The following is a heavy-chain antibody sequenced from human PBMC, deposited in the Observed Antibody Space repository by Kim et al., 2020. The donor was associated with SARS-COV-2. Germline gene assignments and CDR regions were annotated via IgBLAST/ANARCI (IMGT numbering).Heavy chain of an antibody. Sequence: GGSLRLSCAASGFTFSSYGMHWVRQAPGKGLEWVAVISYDGSNKYYADSVKGRFTISRDNSKNTLYLQMNSLRAEDTAVYYCAKDRAHMVRGAILYFDYWGQGTLVTVSS. D-gene: IGHD3-10*01. J-gene: IGHJ4*02. CDR3: AKDRAHMVRGAILYFDY. CDR1: GFTFSSYG. V-gene: IGHV3-30*18. CDR2: ISYDGSNK.